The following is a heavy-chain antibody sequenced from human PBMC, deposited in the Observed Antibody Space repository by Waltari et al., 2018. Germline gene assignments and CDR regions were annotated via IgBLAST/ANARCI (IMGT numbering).Heavy chain of an antibody. CDR3: ARRPYYYHGMDV. V-gene: IGHV3-48*03. CDR2: ISSSGNTI. Sequence: EVLLLESGGGLVQPGGSLGPPCTASVFTSGGYEMNWVPQAPGKGLEWVSYISSSGNTIYYADSVKARFTTSRDNAKNSLYLQMNSLRVDDTAVYYCARRPYYYHGMDVWGQGTTVTVSS. J-gene: IGHJ6*02. CDR1: VFTSGGYE.